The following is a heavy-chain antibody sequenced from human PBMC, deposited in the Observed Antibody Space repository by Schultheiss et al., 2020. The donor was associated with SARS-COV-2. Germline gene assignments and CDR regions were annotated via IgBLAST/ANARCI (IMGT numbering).Heavy chain of an antibody. CDR2: IGIYTDYI. D-gene: IGHD2-2*01. V-gene: IGHV3-21*01. CDR1: GFTFSSYS. J-gene: IGHJ5*02. CDR3: ARGRTSWSLGVVDA. Sequence: GGSLRLSCAASGFTFSSYSIHWVRQAPGKGLEWVSSIGIYTDYIYYADTVEGRVTISRDDAKNSVYLQMDRLRAEDTAVYYCARGRTSWSLGVVDAWGQGTLVTVSS.